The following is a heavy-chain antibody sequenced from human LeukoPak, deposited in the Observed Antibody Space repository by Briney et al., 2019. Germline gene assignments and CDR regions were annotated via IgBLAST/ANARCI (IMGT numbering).Heavy chain of an antibody. CDR2: ISGSGRST. Sequence: GGSLTLSCAASGFTFSSYAMSWVRQAPGEGLEWVSTISGSGRSTYYANSGKGRFTIARDNSKHTLYLQMNRLRAEDTALLFCAKDDDYGGTTATSNDYWGQGTLVTVSS. V-gene: IGHV3-23*01. CDR1: GFTFSSYA. J-gene: IGHJ4*02. D-gene: IGHD4-23*01. CDR3: AKDDDYGGTTATSNDY.